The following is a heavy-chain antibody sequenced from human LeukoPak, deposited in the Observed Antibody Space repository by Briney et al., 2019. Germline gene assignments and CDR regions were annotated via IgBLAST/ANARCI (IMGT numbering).Heavy chain of an antibody. J-gene: IGHJ4*02. Sequence: PGRSLRLSCVASGFTFSSYTLHWVRQAPGKGLEWVAVMSYDGSHKFHADSVKGRFTIYRDNSKNTLYLQMNGLRAEDTAIYFCARDVGGYAFDYWGQGTLVTVSS. V-gene: IGHV3-30*04. D-gene: IGHD5-12*01. CDR3: ARDVGGYAFDY. CDR2: MSYDGSHK. CDR1: GFTFSSYT.